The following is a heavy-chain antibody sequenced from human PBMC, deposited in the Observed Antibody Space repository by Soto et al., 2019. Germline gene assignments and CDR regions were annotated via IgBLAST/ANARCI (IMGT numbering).Heavy chain of an antibody. Sequence: ASVKVSCKASGYTFTSYGMSWVRQAPGQGLEWMGWISAYNGNTNYAQKLQGRVTMTTDTSTSTAYMELRSLRSDDTAVYYCARDQDSTSHFQYWGQGTLVTVSS. J-gene: IGHJ1*01. CDR1: GYTFTSYG. CDR2: ISAYNGNT. V-gene: IGHV1-18*01. D-gene: IGHD2-15*01. CDR3: ARDQDSTSHFQY.